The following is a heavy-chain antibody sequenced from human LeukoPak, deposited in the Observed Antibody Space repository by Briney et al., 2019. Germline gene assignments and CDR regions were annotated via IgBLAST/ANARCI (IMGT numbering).Heavy chain of an antibody. D-gene: IGHD2-21*02. J-gene: IGHJ4*02. CDR2: INHSGST. Sequence: PSETLSLTCAVYGGSFSGYYWSWIRQPPGKGLEWIGEINHSGSTNYNPSLKSRVTISVDTSKNQFSLKLSSVTAADTAVYYCAKAASDFYDFDSWGQGTLVTVSS. CDR3: AKAASDFYDFDS. V-gene: IGHV4-34*01. CDR1: GGSFSGYY.